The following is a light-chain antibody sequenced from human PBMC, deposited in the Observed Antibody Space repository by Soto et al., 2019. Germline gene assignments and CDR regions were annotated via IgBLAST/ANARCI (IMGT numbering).Light chain of an antibody. CDR3: QQYKSYRA. J-gene: IGKJ1*01. V-gene: IGKV1-5*03. CDR1: QNIDTW. Sequence: DIPMTQSPSTLSASVGDRVTITCRASQNIDTWLAWHQQKPGKAPKLLISKASSLESGVPSRFSGSGSGTEFTLTISSLQPDDFATYYCQQYKSYRAFGQGTKVEV. CDR2: KAS.